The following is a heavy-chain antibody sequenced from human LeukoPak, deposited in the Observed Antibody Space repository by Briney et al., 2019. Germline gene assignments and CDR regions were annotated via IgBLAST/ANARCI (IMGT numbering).Heavy chain of an antibody. CDR2: IYYSGST. Sequence: PSETLSLTCTASGGSISSYYWSWIRQPPGKGLEWIGYIYYSGSTNYNPSLKSRVTISVDTSKNQFSLKLSSVTAADTAVYYCARHMNDFWSGYSRFDPWGQGTLVTVSS. J-gene: IGHJ5*02. CDR1: GGSISSYY. D-gene: IGHD3-3*01. CDR3: ARHMNDFWSGYSRFDP. V-gene: IGHV4-59*08.